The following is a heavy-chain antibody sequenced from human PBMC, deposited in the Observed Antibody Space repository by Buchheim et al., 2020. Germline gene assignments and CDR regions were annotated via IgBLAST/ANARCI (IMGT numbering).Heavy chain of an antibody. Sequence: QVQLVESGGGVVQPGRSRRLSCAASGFTFSSYGMHWVRQAPGKGLEWVALIWYDGSKKYYADSVKGRFTISRDNSKNTLYLQMTSLRAEDTAVYYCARGQGQSYLDYWGQGTL. CDR3: ARGQGQSYLDY. CDR2: IWYDGSKK. V-gene: IGHV3-33*01. J-gene: IGHJ4*02. CDR1: GFTFSSYG.